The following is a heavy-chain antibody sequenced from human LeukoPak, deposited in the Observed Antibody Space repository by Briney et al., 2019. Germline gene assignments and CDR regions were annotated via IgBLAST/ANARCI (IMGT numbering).Heavy chain of an antibody. J-gene: IGHJ4*02. CDR2: ISSSSSYI. CDR1: GFTFSSYS. CDR3: ARGVDLYCDY. V-gene: IGHV3-21*01. Sequence: GGSLRLSCAASGFTFSSYSMNWVRQAPGKGLEWVSSISSSSSYIYYADSVKGRFNISRDHAKKSMYLQMNRPRAEDTAVYYCARGVDLYCDYWGQGTLVTVSS. D-gene: IGHD3/OR15-3a*01.